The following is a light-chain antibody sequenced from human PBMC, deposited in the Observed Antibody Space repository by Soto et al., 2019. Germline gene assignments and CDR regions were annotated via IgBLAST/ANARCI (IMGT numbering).Light chain of an antibody. CDR1: ESISNW. CDR2: HAS. Sequence: IQLTQSPSTLPASVGDRVTLTCRASESISNWLAWYQHKPGTAPKLLIYHASILETAVPSRFSANGSGTEFTLTISSLQPSDFATYHCQQYRTYSFGQGSRVDIK. V-gene: IGKV1-5*01. CDR3: QQYRTYS. J-gene: IGKJ1*01.